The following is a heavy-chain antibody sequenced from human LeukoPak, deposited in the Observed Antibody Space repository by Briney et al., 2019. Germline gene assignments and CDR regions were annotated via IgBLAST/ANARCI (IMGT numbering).Heavy chain of an antibody. CDR1: GGSFSGYY. Sequence: SETLSLTCAVYGGSFSGYYWRWIRQPPGKGLEWIEEINHSGSTNYNPSLKSRVTISVDTSKNQFSLKLSSVTAADTAVYYCARITGIAAAGFVYYFDYWGQGTPVTVSS. CDR3: ARITGIAAAGFVYYFDY. D-gene: IGHD6-13*01. CDR2: INHSGST. V-gene: IGHV4-34*01. J-gene: IGHJ4*02.